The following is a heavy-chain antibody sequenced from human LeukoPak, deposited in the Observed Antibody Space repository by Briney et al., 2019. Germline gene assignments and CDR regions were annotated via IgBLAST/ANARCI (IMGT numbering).Heavy chain of an antibody. Sequence: AGGSLRLSCAASGFTFSNFWMSWVRQAPGKGLEWVANINQDGSEKNYVDSVKGRFTISRDSAKNSLYLQMDSLRAEDTAIYYCARFRVGSWYGYYFDYWGQGTLVTVSS. J-gene: IGHJ4*02. D-gene: IGHD6-13*01. CDR1: GFTFSNFW. V-gene: IGHV3-7*01. CDR2: INQDGSEK. CDR3: ARFRVGSWYGYYFDY.